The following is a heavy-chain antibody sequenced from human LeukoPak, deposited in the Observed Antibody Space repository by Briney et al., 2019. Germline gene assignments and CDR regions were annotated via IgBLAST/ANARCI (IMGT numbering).Heavy chain of an antibody. CDR2: ISSSSSYI. D-gene: IGHD2-21*02. V-gene: IGHV3-21*01. CDR1: GFTFSSYS. CDR3: ARRHDFYYYGMDV. J-gene: IGHJ6*02. Sequence: GGSLRLSCAASGFTFSSYSMNWVRQAPGKGLEWVSSISSSSSYIYYADSVKGRFTISRDNAKNSLYLQMNSLRAEDTAVYYCARRHDFYYYGMDVWGQGTTVTVSS.